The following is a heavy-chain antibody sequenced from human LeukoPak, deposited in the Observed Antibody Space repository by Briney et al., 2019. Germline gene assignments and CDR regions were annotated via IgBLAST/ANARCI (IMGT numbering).Heavy chain of an antibody. V-gene: IGHV4-4*02. J-gene: IGHJ4*02. CDR2: VNLQGST. CDR1: GGSITSTNY. CDR3: AREGGPYRPLDY. Sequence: ASETLSLTCGVSGGSITSTNYWTWVRQPPGKGLEWIGEVNLQGSTNYNPSLMGRVAISVDMSENHISLQLTSVTAADTAVYYCAREGGPYRPLDYSGQGTLVTVSS.